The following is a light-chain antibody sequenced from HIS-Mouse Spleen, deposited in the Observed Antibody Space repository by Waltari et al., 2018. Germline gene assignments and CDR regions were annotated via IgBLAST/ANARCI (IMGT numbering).Light chain of an antibody. CDR1: QDNSNY. Sequence: DIQMTQSPSSLSASVGDRVTIPCQASQDNSNYLNWYPQKPGKAPKLLIYDASNLETGVPSRFSGSGSGTDFTFTISSLQPEDIATYYCQQYDNLHRLTFGPGTKVDIK. CDR3: QQYDNLHRLT. J-gene: IGKJ3*01. V-gene: IGKV1-33*01. CDR2: DAS.